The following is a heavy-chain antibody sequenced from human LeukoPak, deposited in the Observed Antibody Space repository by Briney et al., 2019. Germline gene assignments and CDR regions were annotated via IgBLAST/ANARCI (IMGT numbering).Heavy chain of an antibody. CDR2: ISYDGNNK. V-gene: IGHV3-30-3*01. D-gene: IGHD1-26*01. CDR3: ARVTFSGSSYYFDQ. CDR1: GFSLSSSA. J-gene: IGHJ4*02. Sequence: QPGRSLRLSCAASGFSLSSSAVYWVRQAPGKGLEWVALISYDGNNKNYADSVKGRFTVSRDNSKNTLYLQMNSLRAEDTAVYYCARVTFSGSSYYFDQWGQGTLVTVSS.